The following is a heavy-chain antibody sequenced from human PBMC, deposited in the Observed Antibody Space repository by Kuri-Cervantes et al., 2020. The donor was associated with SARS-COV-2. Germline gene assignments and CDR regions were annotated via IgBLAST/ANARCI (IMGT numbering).Heavy chain of an antibody. CDR3: ARVVYSSYPGGLRV. CDR2: IKQDGSEK. CDR1: GFTFSNSD. V-gene: IGHV3-7*01. J-gene: IGHJ6*04. D-gene: IGHD6-6*01. Sequence: GESLKISCAASGFTFSNSDMHWVRQAPGKGLEWVANIKQDGSEKYYVDSVKGRFTISRDNAKNSLYLQMNSLRAEDTAVYYCARVVYSSYPGGLRVWGKGTTVTVSS.